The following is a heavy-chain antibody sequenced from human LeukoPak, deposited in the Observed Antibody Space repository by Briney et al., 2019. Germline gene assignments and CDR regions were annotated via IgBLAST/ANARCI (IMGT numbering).Heavy chain of an antibody. CDR3: AKESVFIGYCSGGSCYPDYFDY. V-gene: IGHV3-23*01. CDR2: ISGSGGST. D-gene: IGHD2-15*01. CDR1: GFTFSSYA. Sequence: PGGSLRLSCAASGFTFSSYAMSWVRQAPGKGLEWVSAISGSGGSTYYADSVKGRFTISRDNSKNTLYLQMNSLRAEDTAVYYCAKESVFIGYCSGGSCYPDYFDYWGQGTLVTVSS. J-gene: IGHJ4*02.